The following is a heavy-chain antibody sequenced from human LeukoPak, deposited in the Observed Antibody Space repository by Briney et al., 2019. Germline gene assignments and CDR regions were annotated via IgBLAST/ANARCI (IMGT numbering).Heavy chain of an antibody. D-gene: IGHD6-19*01. V-gene: IGHV7-4-1*02. CDR2: INTNPGNP. CDR3: AHGSSGWYYRFDP. CDR1: GYTVTSYA. J-gene: IGHJ5*02. Sequence: ASVKVSCKASGYTVTSYAMHWVTQAAGLRLEWRGWINTNPGNPTYAQGFTGRFVFSLDTSVSTAYLQISSLKAEDTAVYYCAHGSSGWYYRFDPWGQGTLVTVSS.